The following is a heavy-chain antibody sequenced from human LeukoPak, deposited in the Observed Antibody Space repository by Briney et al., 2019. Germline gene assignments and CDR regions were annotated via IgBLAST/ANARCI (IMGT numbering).Heavy chain of an antibody. V-gene: IGHV4-30-4*01. Sequence: SQTLSLTCTVSGGSISSGDYYWSWIRQPPGKGLEWIGYIYYSGSTYYNPSLKSRVTISVDTSKNQFSLKLSSVTAADTAVYYCARSYYYDSSGRLGVEDRSNGVNWFDPWGQGTLVTVSS. D-gene: IGHD3-22*01. CDR2: IYYSGST. J-gene: IGHJ5*02. CDR3: ARSYYYDSSGRLGVEDRSNGVNWFDP. CDR1: GGSISSGDYY.